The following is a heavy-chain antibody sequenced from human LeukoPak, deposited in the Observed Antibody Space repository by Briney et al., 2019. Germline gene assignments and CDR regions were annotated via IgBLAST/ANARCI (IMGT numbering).Heavy chain of an antibody. J-gene: IGHJ3*02. Sequence: ASVKVSCKASGYTFTGYYMHWVRQAPGQGLEWMGWINPNSGGTNYAQKFQGRVTMTRDTSISTAYMELSRLRSDDTAVYYCASIYDSVSAGQTRHDAFDIWGQGTMVPVSS. CDR3: ASIYDSVSAGQTRHDAFDI. V-gene: IGHV1-2*02. D-gene: IGHD3-16*01. CDR1: GYTFTGYY. CDR2: INPNSGGT.